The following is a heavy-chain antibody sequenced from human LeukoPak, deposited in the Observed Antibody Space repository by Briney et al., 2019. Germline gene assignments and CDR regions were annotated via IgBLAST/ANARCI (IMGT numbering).Heavy chain of an antibody. J-gene: IGHJ2*01. CDR3: ARSTGYSSHHPREHSFDL. D-gene: IGHD6-19*01. Sequence: GESLKISCKGSGYSFTVYWIGWVRQMPGKGLEWMGIIYPGDSDTRYSPSFQGHITISADKSISTAYLQWSSLKASDTAIYYCARSTGYSSHHPREHSFDLWGRGTLVTVSS. CDR1: GYSFTVYW. V-gene: IGHV5-51*01. CDR2: IYPGDSDT.